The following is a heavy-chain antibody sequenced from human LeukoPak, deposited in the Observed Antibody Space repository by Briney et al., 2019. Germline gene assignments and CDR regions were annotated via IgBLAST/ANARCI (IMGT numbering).Heavy chain of an antibody. J-gene: IGHJ6*03. CDR2: IYYSGST. D-gene: IGHD2-15*01. V-gene: IGHV4-59*12. Sequence: SETLSLTCTVSGGSISSYYWSWIRQPPGKGLEWIGYIYYSGSTNYNPSLKSRVTISVDTSKNQFSLKLSSVTAADTAVYYCAREGYCSGGSCLYYYYYYMDVWGKGTTVTVSS. CDR1: GGSISSYY. CDR3: AREGYCSGGSCLYYYYYYMDV.